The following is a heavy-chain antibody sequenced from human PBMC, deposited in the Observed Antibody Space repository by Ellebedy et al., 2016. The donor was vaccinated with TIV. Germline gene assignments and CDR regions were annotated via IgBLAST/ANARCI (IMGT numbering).Heavy chain of an antibody. V-gene: IGHV4-59*01. CDR2: IYYSGST. CDR1: GGSISSYY. CDR3: ARGRYSYER. D-gene: IGHD5-18*01. J-gene: IGHJ4*02. Sequence: SETLSLTXTVSGGSISSYYWSWIRQPPGKGLEWIGYIYYSGSTNYNPSLKSRVTISVDTSKIQFSLKLSSVTAADTAVYYCARGRYSYERWGQGTLVTVSS.